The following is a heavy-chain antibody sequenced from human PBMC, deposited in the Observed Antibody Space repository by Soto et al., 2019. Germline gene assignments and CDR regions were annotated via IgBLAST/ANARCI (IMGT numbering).Heavy chain of an antibody. CDR1: GYTFTNYY. V-gene: IGHV1-46*01. CDR3: ARSAPYDY. J-gene: IGHJ4*02. Sequence: QVQLMQSGAEVKKPGASVRVSCKASGYTFTNYYVHWVRQAPGQGLEWMGFINPNGGSTTYAQKFQGRFTVTTDTSTRTVYMPLSSLRSEDTAVFYCARSAPYDYWGPGTLVTVSS. CDR2: INPNGGST.